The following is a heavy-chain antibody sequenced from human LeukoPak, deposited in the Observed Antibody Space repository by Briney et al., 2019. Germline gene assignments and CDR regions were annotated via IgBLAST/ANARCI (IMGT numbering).Heavy chain of an antibody. J-gene: IGHJ4*02. CDR2: SRNKANSYTT. Sequence: GGSLRLSRAASGLSLIDHHMDSVRQPPGKGLEWIGRSRNKANSYTTEYAASVKGRFAISRDDPNNSLYLQMNSLKSEDTAVYYCARVRYGGYDFDQWGQGTLVTVSS. D-gene: IGHD4-17*01. CDR1: GLSLIDHH. V-gene: IGHV3-72*01. CDR3: ARVRYGGYDFDQ.